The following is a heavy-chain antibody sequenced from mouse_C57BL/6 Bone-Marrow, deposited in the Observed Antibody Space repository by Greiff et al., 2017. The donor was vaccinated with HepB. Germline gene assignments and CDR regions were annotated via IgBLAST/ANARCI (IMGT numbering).Heavy chain of an antibody. CDR2: IYPGDGDT. CDR3: ARIRYVDG. V-gene: IGHV1-82*01. CDR1: GYAFSSSW. Sequence: VKLMESGPELVKPGASVKISCKASGYAFSSSWMNWVKQRPGKGLEWIGRIYPGDGDTNYNGKFKGKATLTADKSSSTAYMQLSSLTSEDSAVYCCARIRYVDGWGTGTTVTVSS. J-gene: IGHJ1*03.